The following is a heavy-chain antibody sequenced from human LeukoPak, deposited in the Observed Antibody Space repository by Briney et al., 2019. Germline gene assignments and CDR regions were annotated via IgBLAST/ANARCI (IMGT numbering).Heavy chain of an antibody. D-gene: IGHD6-13*01. V-gene: IGHV4-34*01. Sequence: MSSETLSLTCAVYGGSFSGYYWSWIRQPPGKGLEWIGEINHSGSTNYNPSLKSRVTISVDTSKNQFSLKLSSVTAADTAVYYCARGGGYSIPRYGMDVWGQGTTVTVSS. CDR3: ARGGGYSIPRYGMDV. J-gene: IGHJ6*02. CDR1: GGSFSGYY. CDR2: INHSGST.